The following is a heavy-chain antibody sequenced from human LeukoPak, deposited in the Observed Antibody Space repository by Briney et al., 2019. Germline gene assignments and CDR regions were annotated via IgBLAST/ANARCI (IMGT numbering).Heavy chain of an antibody. CDR3: AGLIRPGWFDP. D-gene: IGHD1-14*01. V-gene: IGHV4-61*02. CDR2: IYTSGST. J-gene: IGHJ5*02. Sequence: PSETLSLTCTVSGGSISSGSYYWSWIRQPAGKGLEWIGRIYTSGSTNYNPSLKSRVTISVDTSKNQFSLKLSSVTAADTAVYYCAGLIRPGWFDPWGQGTLVTVSS. CDR1: GGSISSGSYY.